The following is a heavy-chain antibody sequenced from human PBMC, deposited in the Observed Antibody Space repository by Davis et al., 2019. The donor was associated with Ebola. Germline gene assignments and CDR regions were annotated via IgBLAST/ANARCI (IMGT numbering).Heavy chain of an antibody. D-gene: IGHD6-6*01. Sequence: LRLSCAVSGGSISSGGYSWSWIRQPPGKGLEWIGYIYHSGSTYYNPSLKSRVTISVDRSKNQFSLKLSSVTAADTAVYYCARQSSSSWGDYWGQGTLVTVSS. CDR3: ARQSSSSWGDY. V-gene: IGHV4-30-2*01. CDR1: GGSISSGGYS. CDR2: IYHSGST. J-gene: IGHJ4*02.